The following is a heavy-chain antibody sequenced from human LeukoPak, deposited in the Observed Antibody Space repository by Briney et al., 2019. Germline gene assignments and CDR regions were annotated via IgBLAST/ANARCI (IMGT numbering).Heavy chain of an antibody. D-gene: IGHD4-23*01. J-gene: IGHJ6*03. CDR1: GGSISSYY. V-gene: IGHV4-59*01. CDR3: AREVTSLRNYYYYMDV. Sequence: SETLSLTCTVSGGSISSYYWSWIRQPPGKGLEWIGYIYYSGSTNYNPSLKSRVTISVDTSKNQFSLKLSSVTAADTAVYYCAREVTSLRNYYYYMDVWGKGTTVTISS. CDR2: IYYSGST.